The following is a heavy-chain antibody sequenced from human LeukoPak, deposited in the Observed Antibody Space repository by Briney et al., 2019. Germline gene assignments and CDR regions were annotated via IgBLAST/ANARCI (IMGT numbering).Heavy chain of an antibody. Sequence: SETLSLTCAVYGGSFSGYYWSWIRQPPGKGLEWIGEINHSGSTNYNPSLKSRVTISVDTSKNQFSLQLNSVTPEDTAVYYCARVGADGSGIYYNYYYYGMDVWGQGTTVTVSS. CDR2: INHSGST. D-gene: IGHD3-10*01. CDR1: GGSFSGYY. CDR3: ARVGADGSGIYYNYYYYGMDV. V-gene: IGHV4-34*01. J-gene: IGHJ6*02.